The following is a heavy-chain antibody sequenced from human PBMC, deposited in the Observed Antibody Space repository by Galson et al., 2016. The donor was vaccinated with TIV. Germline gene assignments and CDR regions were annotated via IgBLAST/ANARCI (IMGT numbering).Heavy chain of an antibody. J-gene: IGHJ6*03. Sequence: LRLSCAAAGCTFDDYAMHWVRQVPGRGLEWVSVISWYRGSTVYADSVKGRFINSRDNAKNSLYLQMNSLRAEDTALYYCAKGQLRAAPRLYYMDVWGKGTTVTVSS. CDR3: AKGQLRAAPRLYYMDV. CDR2: ISWYRGST. D-gene: IGHD1-1*01. V-gene: IGHV3-9*01. CDR1: GCTFDDYA.